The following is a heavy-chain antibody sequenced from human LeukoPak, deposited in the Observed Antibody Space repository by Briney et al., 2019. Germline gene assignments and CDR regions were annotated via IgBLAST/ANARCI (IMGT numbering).Heavy chain of an antibody. CDR2: ISWDGGST. Sequence: GGSLRLSCAASGFTFDDYAMHWVRQAPGKGLEWVSLISWDGGSTYYADSVKGRFTISRDNAKNSLYLQMNSLRAEDTAMYYCTRETPDGYDYWGQGTLVTVSS. D-gene: IGHD5-24*01. CDR3: TRETPDGYDY. CDR1: GFTFDDYA. V-gene: IGHV3-43D*03. J-gene: IGHJ4*02.